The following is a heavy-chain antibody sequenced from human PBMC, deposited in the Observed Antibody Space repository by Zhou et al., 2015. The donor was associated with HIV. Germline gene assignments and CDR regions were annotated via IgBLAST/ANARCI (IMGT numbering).Heavy chain of an antibody. CDR2: ITPMFTRA. CDR1: GGTFSGSD. CDR3: ARGFSHGDHEVFFKE. V-gene: IGHV1-69*06. J-gene: IGHJ1*01. D-gene: IGHD4-17*01. Sequence: LVQSGTEVRKPGSSVKVSCKASGGTFSGSDISWVRQAPGQGLEWMGGITPMFTRADYSRKFRGRVTMTADMSTDTGYMELSGLRFEDTAVYYCARGFSHGDHEVFFKEWGRGTLVTVSS.